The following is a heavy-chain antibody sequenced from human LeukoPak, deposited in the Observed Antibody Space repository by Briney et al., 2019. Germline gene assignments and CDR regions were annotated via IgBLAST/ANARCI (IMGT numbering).Heavy chain of an antibody. D-gene: IGHD3-16*01. J-gene: IGHJ4*02. V-gene: IGHV3-74*01. CDR1: GFTFTSYW. CDR3: VRGGGGPRDY. CDR2: INGDGSST. Sequence: GGSLRLSCAASGFTFTSYWMHWVRQLPDKGLVWISRINGDGSSTNYADSVKGRFTTSRDNAKNTVYLQMNNLRAEDTAVYYCVRGGGGPRDYWGQGTLVTVSS.